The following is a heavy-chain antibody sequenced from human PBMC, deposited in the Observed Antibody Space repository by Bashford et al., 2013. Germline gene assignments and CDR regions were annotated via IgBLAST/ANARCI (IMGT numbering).Heavy chain of an antibody. D-gene: IGHD1-1*01. Sequence: GESLKISXKVLETALPATGSPWVRLIARESLEWMGIIYPSNSETRYSPSFQGQVTISADKSISTAYLQWSSLKASDTAIYYCARPSYRGYGSFYYDMDVWGQGTTVTVSS. CDR2: IYPSNSET. J-gene: IGHJ6*02. CDR1: ETALPATG. V-gene: IGHV5-51*01. CDR3: ARPSYRGYGSFYYDMDV.